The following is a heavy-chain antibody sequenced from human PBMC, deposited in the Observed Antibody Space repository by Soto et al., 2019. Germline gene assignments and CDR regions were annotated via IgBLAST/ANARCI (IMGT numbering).Heavy chain of an antibody. CDR3: ASPHPKRGSGSLFDY. J-gene: IGHJ4*02. CDR1: GGTFSSYT. Sequence: QVQLVQSGAEVKKPGSSVKVSCKASGGTFSSYTISWVRQAPGQGLEWMGRIIPILGITNHAQTFQARVTITADKSTSTAYMALTSLLSEDTAVYYCASPHPKRGSGSLFDYWAQGTLVTVSS. V-gene: IGHV1-69*02. CDR2: IIPILGIT. D-gene: IGHD3-10*01.